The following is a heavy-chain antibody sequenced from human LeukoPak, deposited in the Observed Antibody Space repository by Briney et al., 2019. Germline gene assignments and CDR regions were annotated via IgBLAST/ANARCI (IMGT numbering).Heavy chain of an antibody. J-gene: IGHJ4*02. CDR3: ARSDIMITFGGVIVIPHCFDY. Sequence: GSVKVSCKASGYTFTGYYMHWVRQAPGQGLEWMGWINPNSGGTNYAQKFQGRVTMTRDASISTAYMELSRLRSEDTAVYYCARSDIMITFGGVIVIPHCFDYWGQGTLVTVSS. V-gene: IGHV1-2*02. CDR1: GYTFTGYY. D-gene: IGHD3-16*02. CDR2: INPNSGGT.